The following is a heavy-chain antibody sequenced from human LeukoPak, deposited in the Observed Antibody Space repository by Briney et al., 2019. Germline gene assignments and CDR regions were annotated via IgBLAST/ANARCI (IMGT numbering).Heavy chain of an antibody. V-gene: IGHV3-7*01. CDR3: ANEGGGAFDI. Sequence: GGSLRLSCAASGFTFSSYWMSWVRQAPGKGLEWVANIKEDESEKYYVGSVKGRFTISRDNAKNSLYLQMNSLRAEDTAIYYCANEGGGAFDIWGQGTMVTVSS. J-gene: IGHJ3*02. CDR2: IKEDESEK. CDR1: GFTFSSYW.